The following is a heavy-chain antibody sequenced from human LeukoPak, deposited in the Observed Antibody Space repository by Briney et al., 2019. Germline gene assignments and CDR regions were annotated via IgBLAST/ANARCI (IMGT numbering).Heavy chain of an antibody. CDR2: INPNSGGT. V-gene: IGHV1-2*04. J-gene: IGHJ4*02. D-gene: IGHD3-10*01. Sequence: ASVKVSCKASGYTFTGYYMHWVRQAPGQGLEWMGWINPNSGGTNYAQKFQGWVTMTRDTSISTAYMELSRLRSDDTAVYYCARGSNLWFGELSWKYWGQGTLVTVSS. CDR3: ARGSNLWFGELSWKY. CDR1: GYTFTGYY.